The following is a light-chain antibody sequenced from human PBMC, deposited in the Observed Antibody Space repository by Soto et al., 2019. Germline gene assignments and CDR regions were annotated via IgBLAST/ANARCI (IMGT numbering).Light chain of an antibody. V-gene: IGKV1-6*01. CDR3: LQDHSYPLS. J-gene: IGKJ1*01. CDR2: AAS. CDR1: QGIRTG. Sequence: AIQMTQSPSSLSASVGDRVTITCRASQGIRTGLGWYQQKRGKAPKLLIYAASSLQSGVTSRFSGSGSGTDFTLTISSLQPEDFATYYCLQDHSYPLSFGQGTKVESK.